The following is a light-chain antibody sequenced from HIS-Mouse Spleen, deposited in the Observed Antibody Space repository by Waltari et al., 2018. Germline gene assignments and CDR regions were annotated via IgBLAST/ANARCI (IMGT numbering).Light chain of an antibody. V-gene: IGLV2-23*01. Sequence: QSALTQPASVSGSPGQSITISCTGTSSDVGCYKLVSWYQQHPGKAPKLMIYEGSKRPSGVSNRFSGSKSGNTASLTISGLQAEDEADYYCCSYAGSSTVLFGGGTKLTVL. J-gene: IGLJ2*01. CDR2: EGS. CDR1: SSDVGCYKL. CDR3: CSYAGSSTVL.